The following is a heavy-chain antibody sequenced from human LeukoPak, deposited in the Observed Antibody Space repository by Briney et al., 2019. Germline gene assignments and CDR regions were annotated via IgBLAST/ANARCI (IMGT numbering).Heavy chain of an antibody. CDR2: IYTSGST. D-gene: IGHD3-22*01. CDR3: ARDLYYYDSSGYYLWGFDI. V-gene: IGHV4-61*02. CDR1: GGFIRSGSYY. Sequence: SETLSLTCTVSGGFIRSGSYYWSWIRQPAGKGLEWIGRIYTSGSTNYNPSLKSRVTISVDTSKNQFSLKLSSVTAADTAVYYCARDLYYYDSSGYYLWGFDIWGRGTMVTVSS. J-gene: IGHJ3*02.